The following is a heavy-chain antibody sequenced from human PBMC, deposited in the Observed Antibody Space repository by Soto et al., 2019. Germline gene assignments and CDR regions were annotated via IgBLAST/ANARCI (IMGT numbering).Heavy chain of an antibody. V-gene: IGHV5-51*01. J-gene: IGHJ5*02. D-gene: IGHD5-12*01. Sequence: GESLKISCKGSGYSFTSYWIGWVRQMPGKGLEWMGIIYPSDSDTRYSPSLQGQVTISVDKSISTAYLQWSSLKASDTAMYYCAIGGNSALNWFGPWGQGTLVTVSS. CDR1: GYSFTSYW. CDR3: AIGGNSALNWFGP. CDR2: IYPSDSDT.